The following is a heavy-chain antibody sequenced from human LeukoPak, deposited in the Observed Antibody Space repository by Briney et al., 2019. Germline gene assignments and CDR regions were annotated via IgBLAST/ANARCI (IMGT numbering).Heavy chain of an antibody. CDR3: AKDLGRWYYYYMDV. CDR2: IRYDGSNK. J-gene: IGHJ6*03. Sequence: PGGSLRLSCAASGFTFSSYGMHWVRQAPGKGLEWVAFIRYDGSNKYYADSVKGRFTISRDNSKNTLYPQMNSLRAEDTAVYYCAKDLGRWYYYYMDVWGKGTTVTVSS. CDR1: GFTFSSYG. D-gene: IGHD5-24*01. V-gene: IGHV3-30*02.